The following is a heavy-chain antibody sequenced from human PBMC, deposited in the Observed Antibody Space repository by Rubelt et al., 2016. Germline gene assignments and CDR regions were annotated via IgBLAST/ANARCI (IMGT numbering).Heavy chain of an antibody. CDR2: IHYSGTT. CDR1: GGSISGYY. Sequence: QVQLQESGPGLVKPSETLSLACTVSGGSISGYYWGWVRQPPGKGLEWIGYIHYSGTTRYNPSFKSRITISVDTSKNQFSLKLSSVTAADTAVYYCARLKAVRSETVDSWGQGTLVTVSS. CDR3: ARLKAVRSETVDS. J-gene: IGHJ4*02. D-gene: IGHD6-25*01. V-gene: IGHV4-59*08.